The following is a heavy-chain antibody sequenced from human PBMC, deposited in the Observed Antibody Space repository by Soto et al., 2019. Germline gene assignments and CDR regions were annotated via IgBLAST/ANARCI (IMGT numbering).Heavy chain of an antibody. D-gene: IGHD3-9*01. Sequence: QVQLVQSGAEVKKPGASVKVSCTTSGYIFTDYHIHWVRQAPGQGLEWMGFINPKSGDTDFAQKFTGRVTMTRETSFNLVHTEVSGLMSDDAAVYYCARDARGTRGFDEMDIWGQGTTVAVSS. V-gene: IGHV1-2*02. CDR2: INPKSGDT. CDR1: GYIFTDYH. CDR3: ARDARGTRGFDEMDI. J-gene: IGHJ6*02.